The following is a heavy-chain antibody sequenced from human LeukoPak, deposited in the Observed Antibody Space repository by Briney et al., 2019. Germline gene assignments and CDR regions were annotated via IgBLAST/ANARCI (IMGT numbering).Heavy chain of an antibody. D-gene: IGHD5-12*01. CDR3: ARRNYGYDFPY. CDR1: GGSFSGYH. V-gene: IGHV4-34*01. CDR2: INHSGST. J-gene: IGHJ4*02. Sequence: SETLSLTCAVYGGSFSGYHWSWIRQPPRKGQDWIGEINHSGSTNYNPSLKSRVNMSIDTCKNQFSLQLSSVTAADTAVYYCARRNYGYDFPYWGQGTLVTVSS.